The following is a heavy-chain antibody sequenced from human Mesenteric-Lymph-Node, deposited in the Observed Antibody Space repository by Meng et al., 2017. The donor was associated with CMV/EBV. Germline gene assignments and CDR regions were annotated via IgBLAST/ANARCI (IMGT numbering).Heavy chain of an antibody. CDR1: GFTIKGYT. J-gene: IGHJ4*02. D-gene: IGHD4-11*01. Sequence: LSCVTSGFTIKGYTMNWVRQGPGRGLEWVSSMTTTSHFMYYEDFVKGRFTISRDNSKNLLYLQMDNLRVEDTAVYYCARGSFMTTFDDWGQGILVTVSS. CDR2: MTTTSHFM. CDR3: ARGSFMTTFDD. V-gene: IGHV3-21*06.